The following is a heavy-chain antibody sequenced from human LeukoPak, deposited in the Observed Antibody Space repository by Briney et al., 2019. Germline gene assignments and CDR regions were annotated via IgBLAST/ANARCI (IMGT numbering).Heavy chain of an antibody. CDR1: GGSVSTHY. CDR3: ARDGDGGGYPDY. V-gene: IGHV4-4*07. D-gene: IGHD3-22*01. CDR2: IHTSGTT. Sequence: SETLSLTCSVSGGSVSTHYWSWIRQPAGKGLEWIGRIHTSGTTNYNPSLKSRVTLSLDTSNNPLSLTVTSVTAADTAVYFCARDGDGGGYPDYWGQGTLVTVSS. J-gene: IGHJ4*02.